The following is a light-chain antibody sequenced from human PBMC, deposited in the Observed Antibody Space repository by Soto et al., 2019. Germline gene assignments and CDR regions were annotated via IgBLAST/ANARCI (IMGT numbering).Light chain of an antibody. CDR2: WAS. J-gene: IGKJ5*01. Sequence: DIVMTQSPDSLAVSLGERATINCKSSQSVLYSSNNKNYLAWYQQKPGQPPKALIYWASTRESGVPDRFSGSGSGTDFTLTISSLQAEDVAVYYCQQYKNWPLFGQGTRLEIK. V-gene: IGKV4-1*01. CDR3: QQYKNWPL. CDR1: QSVLYSSNNKNY.